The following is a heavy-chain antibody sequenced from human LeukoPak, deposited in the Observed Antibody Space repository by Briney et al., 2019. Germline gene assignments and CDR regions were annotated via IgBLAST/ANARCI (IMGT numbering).Heavy chain of an antibody. Sequence: PGGSLRLSCAASGFTFTNYAIHWVRQAPGKGLEWVAVISYDGSNEQYADSVKGRFTISRDNSENTQYLQMNSLRTEDTAVYYCARDSRGHYYYYYMDVWGKGTTVTVSS. CDR2: ISYDGSNE. V-gene: IGHV3-30*04. CDR1: GFTFTNYA. J-gene: IGHJ6*03. D-gene: IGHD3-22*01. CDR3: ARDSRGHYYYYYMDV.